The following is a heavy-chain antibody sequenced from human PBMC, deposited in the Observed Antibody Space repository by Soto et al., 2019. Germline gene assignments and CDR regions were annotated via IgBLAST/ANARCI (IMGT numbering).Heavy chain of an antibody. CDR1: GFTFSSYA. V-gene: IGHV3-23*01. J-gene: IGHJ4*02. CDR3: AKDKNGYPYQSDFDY. CDR2: ISGSGGST. Sequence: GVLRLSCAASGFTFSSYAMSWVRQAPGKGLEWVSAISGSGGSTYYADSVKGRFTISRDNSKNTLYLQMNSLRAEDTAVYYCAKDKNGYPYQSDFDYWGQGTLVTVSS. D-gene: IGHD5-18*01.